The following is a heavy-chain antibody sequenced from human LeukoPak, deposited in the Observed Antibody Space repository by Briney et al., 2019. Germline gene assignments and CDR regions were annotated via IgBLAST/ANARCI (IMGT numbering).Heavy chain of an antibody. J-gene: IGHJ4*02. D-gene: IGHD1-26*01. CDR2: INPNSGGT. CDR3: ARKIVGATTAGGLLDY. CDR1: GYTFTSYG. Sequence: GASVKVSCKASGYTFTSYGISWVRQAPGQGLEWMGWINPNSGGTNYAQKFQGRVTMTRDTSISTAYMELSRLRSDDTAVYYCARKIVGATTAGGLLDYWGQGTLVTVSS. V-gene: IGHV1-2*02.